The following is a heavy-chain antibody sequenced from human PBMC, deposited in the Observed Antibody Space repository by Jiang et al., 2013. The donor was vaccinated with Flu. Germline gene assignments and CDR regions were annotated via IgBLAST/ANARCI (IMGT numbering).Heavy chain of an antibody. CDR3: AKDLYYGSGSYYNVLDY. CDR1: GFTFSGYG. V-gene: IGHV3-30*18. D-gene: IGHD3-10*01. Sequence: QLVESGGGVVQPGRSLRLSCAASGFTFSGYGMHWVRQAPGKGLEWVAVISYDGGNKYYANSVKGRFTISRDNSKNTLYLQMNSLRAEDTAVYYCAKDLYYGSGSYYNVLDYWGQGTLVTVSS. J-gene: IGHJ4*02. CDR2: ISYDGGNK.